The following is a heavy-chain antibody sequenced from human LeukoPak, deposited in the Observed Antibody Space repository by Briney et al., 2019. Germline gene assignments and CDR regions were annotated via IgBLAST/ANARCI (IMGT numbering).Heavy chain of an antibody. J-gene: IGHJ4*02. CDR3: ARVPLLTSSSRGGYYFDY. Sequence: ASVKVSCKASGYTFTSYAMHWVRQAPGQRLEWMGWINAGNGNTKYSQKFQGRVTITADESTSTAYMELSSLRSEDTAVYYCARVPLLTSSSRGGYYFDYWGQETLVTVSS. CDR1: GYTFTSYA. D-gene: IGHD6-6*01. V-gene: IGHV1-3*01. CDR2: INAGNGNT.